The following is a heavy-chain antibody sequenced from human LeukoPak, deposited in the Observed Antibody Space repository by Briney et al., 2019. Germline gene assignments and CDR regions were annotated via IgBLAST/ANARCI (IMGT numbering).Heavy chain of an antibody. CDR3: ARAGAYCSGGNCYSDY. D-gene: IGHD2-15*01. J-gene: IGHJ4*02. CDR1: GYSISRAFH. V-gene: IGHV4-38-2*02. Sequence: SDTLSLTCSVSGYSISRAFHWGWIRQTPEKGLEWIGSIYRSVTTYYNPSLNSRVTISVDTSKNQFSLRLRSVTAADTAVYYCARAGAYCSGGNCYSDYWGPGTLVTVSS. CDR2: IYRSVTT.